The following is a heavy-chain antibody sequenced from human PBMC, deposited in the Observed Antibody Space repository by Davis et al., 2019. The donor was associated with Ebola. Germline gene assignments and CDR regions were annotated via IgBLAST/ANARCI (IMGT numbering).Heavy chain of an antibody. CDR1: GYTLTELS. CDR3: ATGPLAGSYYHDAFDI. Sequence: ASVKVSCKVSGYTLTELSMHWVRQAPGKGLEWMGGFDPEDGETIYAQKFQGRVTMTEDTSTDTAYMELSSLRSEDTAVYYCATGPLAGSYYHDAFDIWGQGTMVTVSS. D-gene: IGHD1-26*01. J-gene: IGHJ3*02. CDR2: FDPEDGET. V-gene: IGHV1-24*01.